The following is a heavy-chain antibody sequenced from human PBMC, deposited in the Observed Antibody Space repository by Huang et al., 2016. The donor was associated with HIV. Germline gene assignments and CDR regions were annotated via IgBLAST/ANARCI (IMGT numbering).Heavy chain of an antibody. Sequence: QVQLVESGGGVVQPGRSLRLSCAASGFTFSSYAMHWVRQAPGKGLELVEVISYDGSNKYYADAVKGRFTISRDNSKNTLYLQMNSLRAEDTAVYYCARDRGIVGATIGWFDPWGQGTLVTVSS. D-gene: IGHD1-26*01. J-gene: IGHJ5*02. V-gene: IGHV3-30-3*01. CDR3: ARDRGIVGATIGWFDP. CDR2: ISYDGSNK. CDR1: GFTFSSYA.